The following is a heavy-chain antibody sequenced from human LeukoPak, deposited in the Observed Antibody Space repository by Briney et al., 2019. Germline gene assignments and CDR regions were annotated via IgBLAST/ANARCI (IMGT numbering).Heavy chain of an antibody. CDR1: GGSISTNNY. CDR3: ARYEEEAGYNAKTLDY. V-gene: IGHV4-39*01. CDR2: IFYSGNT. D-gene: IGHD5-24*01. J-gene: IGHJ4*02. Sequence: SETLSLTCTVSGGSISTNNYWGWIRQPPGVGLDWIGTIFYSGNTYYNPSLKSRLTISIDTSKNQFSLRLSSVTAADTAVYYCARYEEEAGYNAKTLDYWGQGTLVTVSS.